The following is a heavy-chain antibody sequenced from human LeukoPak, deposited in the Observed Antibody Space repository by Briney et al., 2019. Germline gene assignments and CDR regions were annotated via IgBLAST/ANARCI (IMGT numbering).Heavy chain of an antibody. CDR3: ARDLPAAILGFDP. J-gene: IGHJ5*02. V-gene: IGHV4-39*07. Sequence: SETLSLTCTVSGGSISSSSYYWGWIRQPPGKGLEWIGSIYYSGSTYYNPSLKSRVTISVDTSKNQFSLKLSSVTAADTAVYYCARDLPAAILGFDPWGQGTLVTVST. CDR2: IYYSGST. CDR1: GGSISSSSYY. D-gene: IGHD2-2*02.